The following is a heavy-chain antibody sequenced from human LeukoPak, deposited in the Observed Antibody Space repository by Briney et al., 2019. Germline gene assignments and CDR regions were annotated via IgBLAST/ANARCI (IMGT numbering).Heavy chain of an antibody. CDR2: ISYDGSNK. V-gene: IGHV3-30*03. Sequence: PGGSLRLSCAASGFTFSSYSMNWVRQAPGKGLEWVAVISYDGSNKYYADSVKGRFTISRDNSKNTLYLQMSSLRAEDTAVYYCARAVAGHGAFDIWGQGTMVTVSS. D-gene: IGHD6-19*01. CDR3: ARAVAGHGAFDI. J-gene: IGHJ3*02. CDR1: GFTFSSYS.